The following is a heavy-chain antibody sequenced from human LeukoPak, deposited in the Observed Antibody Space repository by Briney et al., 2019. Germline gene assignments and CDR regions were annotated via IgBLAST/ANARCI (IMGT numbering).Heavy chain of an antibody. CDR3: AKERGIAAEGIFDF. D-gene: IGHD6-13*01. CDR2: VSWNSGAI. CDR1: GFNFDDYA. V-gene: IGHV3-9*01. Sequence: LPGGSLRLSCAASGFNFDDYAMHWVRQAPGKGLEWVSGVSWNSGAIGYADSVKGRFTISRGNARNSLHLQMNSLRAEDTAFYYCAKERGIAAEGIFDFWGQGTLVTVSS. J-gene: IGHJ4*02.